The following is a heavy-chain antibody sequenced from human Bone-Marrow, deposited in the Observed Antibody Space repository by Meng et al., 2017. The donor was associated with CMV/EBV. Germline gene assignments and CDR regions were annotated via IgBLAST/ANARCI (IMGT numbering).Heavy chain of an antibody. J-gene: IGHJ4*02. CDR3: AKTSTSSSDFDH. V-gene: IGHV4-34*01. CDR1: GGSFSGYY. Sequence: SETLSLTCSVYGGSFSGYYWSWSCQPPGKGLEWIGEINHSGSTNYNPYLKSQVTISVDMCKNQFSLKLIFVSAADTAVYSCAKTSTSSSDFDHWGQGTLVTVSS. D-gene: IGHD6-6*01. CDR2: INHSGST.